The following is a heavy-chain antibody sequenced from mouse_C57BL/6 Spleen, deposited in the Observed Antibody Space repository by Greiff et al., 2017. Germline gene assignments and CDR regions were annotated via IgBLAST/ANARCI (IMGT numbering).Heavy chain of an antibody. V-gene: IGHV2-2*01. Sequence: VKVVASGPGLVQPSQSLSITCTVSGFSLTSYGVHWVRPSPGKGLEWLGVIWSGGSTDSTAAFISRLSLSKDNSKSKGFVKMNILQADDTAIYYCARYDGSSSWFAYWGQGTLVTVAA. CDR3: ARYDGSSSWFAY. D-gene: IGHD1-1*01. J-gene: IGHJ3*01. CDR1: GFSLTSYG. CDR2: IWSGGST.